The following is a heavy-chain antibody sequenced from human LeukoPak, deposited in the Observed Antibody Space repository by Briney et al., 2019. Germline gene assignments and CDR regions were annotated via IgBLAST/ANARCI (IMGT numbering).Heavy chain of an antibody. J-gene: IGHJ6*02. CDR1: GYSFTSYW. Sequence: GESLKISCKGSGYSFTSYWIGWVRQMPGKGLEWMGIICPGDSDTRYSPSFQGQVTISADKSISTAYLQWSSLKASDTAMYYCARGGGYQYDYVWGSYLGYYYGMDVWGQGTTVTVSS. CDR3: ARGGGYQYDYVWGSYLGYYYGMDV. V-gene: IGHV5-51*01. D-gene: IGHD3-16*02. CDR2: ICPGDSDT.